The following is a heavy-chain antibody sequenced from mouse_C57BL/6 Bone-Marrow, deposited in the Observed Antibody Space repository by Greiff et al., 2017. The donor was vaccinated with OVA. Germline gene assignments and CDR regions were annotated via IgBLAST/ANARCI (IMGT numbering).Heavy chain of an antibody. CDR2: IRNKANNHAT. D-gene: IGHD2-3*01. CDR3: TGRGYYYRGWYFDV. V-gene: IGHV6-6*01. Sequence: EVKLVESGGGLVQPGGSMKLSCAASGFTFSDAWMDWVRQSPEKGLEWVAEIRNKANNHATYYAESVKGRFTISRDDSKSSVYLQMNSLRAEDTGIYYCTGRGYYYRGWYFDVWGTGTTVTVSS. CDR1: GFTFSDAW. J-gene: IGHJ1*03.